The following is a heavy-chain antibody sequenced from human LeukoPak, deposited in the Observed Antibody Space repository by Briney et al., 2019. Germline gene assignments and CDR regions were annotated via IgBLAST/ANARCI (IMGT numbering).Heavy chain of an antibody. Sequence: ASVEVSCKASGYTFTGYYTHWVRQAPGQGLEWIGWINPNSGGTNYAQKFQGRVTMTRDTSISTAYMELSRLRSDDTAVYYCARNPSQERYQAYYFDYWGQGTLVTVSS. CDR3: ARNPSQERYQAYYFDY. D-gene: IGHD2-2*01. J-gene: IGHJ4*02. CDR1: GYTFTGYY. V-gene: IGHV1-2*02. CDR2: INPNSGGT.